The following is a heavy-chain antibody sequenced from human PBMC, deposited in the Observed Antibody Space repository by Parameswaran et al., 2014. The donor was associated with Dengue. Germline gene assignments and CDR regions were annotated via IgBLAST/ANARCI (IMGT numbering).Heavy chain of an antibody. V-gene: IGHV4-4*02. D-gene: IGHD2-8*01. CDR2: IYHSGST. J-gene: IGHJ4*01. CDR3: ARDVVGYCTNGVCYRRGAFDY. Sequence: RWIRQPPGKGLEWIGEIYHSGSTNYNPSLKSRVTISVDKSKNQFPLKLSSVTAADTAVYYCARDVVGYCTNGVCYRRGAFDYWARNPGHRLL.